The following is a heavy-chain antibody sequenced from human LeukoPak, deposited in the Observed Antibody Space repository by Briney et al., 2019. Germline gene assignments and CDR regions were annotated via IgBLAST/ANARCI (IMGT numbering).Heavy chain of an antibody. V-gene: IGHV4-34*01. CDR3: ARHYFSTLTTLLRGVKKQKSRFDP. Sequence: SETLSLTCAVYGGSFSDYYWSWIRQPPGKGLEWIGEINHSGSTNYSPSLKSRVTISVDTSKNQFSLKLSSVTAADTAVYYCARHYFSTLTTLLRGVKKQKSRFDPWGQGTLVTVSS. J-gene: IGHJ5*02. D-gene: IGHD4-17*01. CDR2: INHSGST. CDR1: GGSFSDYY.